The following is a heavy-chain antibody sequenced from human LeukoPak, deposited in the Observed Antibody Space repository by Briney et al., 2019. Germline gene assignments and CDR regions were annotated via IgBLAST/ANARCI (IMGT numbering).Heavy chain of an antibody. V-gene: IGHV1-2*02. CDR1: GYTFTRYY. CDR3: ARARADIVVVPASNYYYYYMDV. CDR2: INPNSGGT. Sequence: ASVKVPCKASGYTFTRYYLQWGRQAPGPRLEGMGWINPNSGGTNYAQKFQGRVTMTRDTSISTAYMELSRLRSDDTAVYYCARARADIVVVPASNYYYYYMDVWGKGTTVTVS. J-gene: IGHJ6*03. D-gene: IGHD2-2*01.